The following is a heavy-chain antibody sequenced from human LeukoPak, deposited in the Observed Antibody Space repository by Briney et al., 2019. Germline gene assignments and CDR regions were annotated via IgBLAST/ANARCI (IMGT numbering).Heavy chain of an antibody. CDR1: GGSISSSSYY. Sequence: SETLSLTCTVSGGSISSSSYYWGWIRQPPGKGLEWIGSIYYSGSTYYNPSLKSRVTISVDTSKNQFSLKLSSVTAADTAVYYCARLVLGWDIVVLPAAMGYFDYWGQGTLVTVSS. CDR3: ARLVLGWDIVVLPAAMGYFDY. CDR2: IYYSGST. D-gene: IGHD2-2*01. V-gene: IGHV4-39*01. J-gene: IGHJ4*02.